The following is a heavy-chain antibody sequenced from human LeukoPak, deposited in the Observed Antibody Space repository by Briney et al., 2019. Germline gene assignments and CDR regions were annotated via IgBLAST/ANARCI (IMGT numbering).Heavy chain of an antibody. V-gene: IGHV3-48*03. J-gene: IGHJ4*02. CDR2: ISGGSSAI. CDR1: GFTFSSYE. Sequence: PGGSLRLSCAASGFTFSSYEMNWVRQAPGKGLEWVSYISGGSSAIHYADSVKGRFTIFRDNAKNSLYLQMNSLRAEDTAVYYCAREGYYHSGGDDYVNVGLDYWGQGTLVTVSS. CDR3: AREGYYHSGGDDYVNVGLDY. D-gene: IGHD3-22*01.